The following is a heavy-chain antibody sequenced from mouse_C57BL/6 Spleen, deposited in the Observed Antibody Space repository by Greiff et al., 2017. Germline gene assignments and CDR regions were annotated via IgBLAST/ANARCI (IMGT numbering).Heavy chain of an antibody. V-gene: IGHV5-2*01. CDR1: EYEFPSHD. J-gene: IGHJ1*03. CDR3: ARHYYYGSSDWYFDV. Sequence: EVQLQQSGGGLVQPGESLKLSCESNEYEFPSHDMSWVRKTPEKRLELVAAINSDGGSTYYPDTMERRFIISRDNTKKTLYLQMSSLRSEDTALYYCARHYYYGSSDWYFDVWGTGTTVTVSS. D-gene: IGHD1-1*01. CDR2: INSDGGST.